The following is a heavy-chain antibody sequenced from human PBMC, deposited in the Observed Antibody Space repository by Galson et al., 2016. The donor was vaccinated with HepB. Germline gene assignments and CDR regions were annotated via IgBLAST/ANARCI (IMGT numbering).Heavy chain of an antibody. V-gene: IGHV5-51*01. J-gene: IGHJ3*02. Sequence: QSGAEVKKPGESLKISCKGSGYTFTNYWIGWVRQMPGKGLEWMGIIYPGDSDTRYSPSFQGQVTISADKSISTAYLQWSSLRASDTAMYYCARSQQIVVMSASDAFVIWGQGTLVTVSS. CDR2: IYPGDSDT. CDR3: ARSQQIVVMSASDAFVI. D-gene: IGHD2-21*01. CDR1: GYTFTNYW.